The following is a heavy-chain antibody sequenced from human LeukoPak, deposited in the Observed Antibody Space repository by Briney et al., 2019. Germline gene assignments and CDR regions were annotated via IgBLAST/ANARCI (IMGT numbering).Heavy chain of an antibody. CDR3: ARAPILVGATAYLDY. Sequence: EASVKVSCKASGGTFSSYAISWVRQAPGQGLEWMGGIIPIFGTANYAQKFQGRVTITADKSTSTAYMELSSLRSEDTAVYYCARAPILVGATAYLDYWGQGTLVTVSS. CDR1: GGTFSSYA. J-gene: IGHJ4*02. V-gene: IGHV1-69*06. D-gene: IGHD1-26*01. CDR2: IIPIFGTA.